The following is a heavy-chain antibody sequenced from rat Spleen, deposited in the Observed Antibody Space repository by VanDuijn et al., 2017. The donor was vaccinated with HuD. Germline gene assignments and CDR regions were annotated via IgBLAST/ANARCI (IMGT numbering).Heavy chain of an antibody. J-gene: IGHJ2*01. Sequence: EVKLVESGGGLVQPGRSLKLSCAASGFTFNNYWMTWIRQAPGKGLEWVASITNTGGSTYYPDSVKGRFTISRDNAKSTLYLQMNSLRSEDTATYYCTREGYYDGTYYPYYFDNWGQGVMVTVSS. CDR1: GFTFNNYW. CDR2: ITNTGGST. V-gene: IGHV5-31*01. D-gene: IGHD1-12*02. CDR3: TREGYYDGTYYPYYFDN.